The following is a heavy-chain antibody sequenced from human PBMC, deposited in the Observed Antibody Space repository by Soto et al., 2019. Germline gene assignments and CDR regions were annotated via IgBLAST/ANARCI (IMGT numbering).Heavy chain of an antibody. J-gene: IGHJ4*02. V-gene: IGHV4-39*01. Sequence: SETLSLTCTVSGGSISSSSYYWGWIRQPPGKGLEWIGSIYYSGSTYYNPSLKSRVTISVDTSKNQFSLKLSSVTAADTAVYYCARLNPNYDILTGPVYWGQGTLVTVSS. D-gene: IGHD3-9*01. CDR1: GGSISSSSYY. CDR2: IYYSGST. CDR3: ARLNPNYDILTGPVY.